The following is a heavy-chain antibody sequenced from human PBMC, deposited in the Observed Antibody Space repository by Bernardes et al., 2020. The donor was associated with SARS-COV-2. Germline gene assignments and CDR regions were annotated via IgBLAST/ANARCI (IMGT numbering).Heavy chain of an antibody. Sequence: ASVKVSCKASGYPFTGYYMHWVRQAPGQGLEWMGLINPNSGGTNFAQKFQGRVTMTRDTSIRTAYMELSRLRSDDTAVYYCAIPPTNYDRYGREVWGQGTTVTVSS. CDR2: INPNSGGT. D-gene: IGHD3-22*01. J-gene: IGHJ6*02. CDR1: GYPFTGYY. V-gene: IGHV1-2*02. CDR3: AIPPTNYDRYGREV.